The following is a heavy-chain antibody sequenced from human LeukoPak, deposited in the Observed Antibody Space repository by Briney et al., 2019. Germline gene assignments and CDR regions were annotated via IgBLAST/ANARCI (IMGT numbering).Heavy chain of an antibody. CDR3: AKGSMVYGMDV. D-gene: IGHD3-10*01. V-gene: IGHV3-9*01. CDR2: VTWNSGNI. Sequence: QSGGSLRLSCAASGFTFDDYAMHWVRQPVGKGLEWVSGVTWNSGNIGYADSVKGRFTISRDNAKNSLYLQMNSLRAEDTALYYCAKGSMVYGMDVWGKGTTVTVSS. CDR1: GFTFDDYA. J-gene: IGHJ6*04.